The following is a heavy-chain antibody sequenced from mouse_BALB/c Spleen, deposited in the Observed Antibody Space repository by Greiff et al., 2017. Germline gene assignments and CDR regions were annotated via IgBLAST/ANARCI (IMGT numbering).Heavy chain of an antibody. Sequence: VQLQQSGPELVKPGASVKVSCKASGYAFTSYNMYWVKQSHGKSLEWIGYLDPYNGGTSYNQKFKGKATLTVDKSSSTAYMHLNSLTSEDSAVYYCARRSPYDDDGAWFAYWGQGTRVTVSA. CDR2: LDPYNGGT. CDR3: ARRSPYDDDGAWFAY. V-gene: IGHV1S135*01. D-gene: IGHD2-4*01. CDR1: GYAFTSYN. J-gene: IGHJ3*01.